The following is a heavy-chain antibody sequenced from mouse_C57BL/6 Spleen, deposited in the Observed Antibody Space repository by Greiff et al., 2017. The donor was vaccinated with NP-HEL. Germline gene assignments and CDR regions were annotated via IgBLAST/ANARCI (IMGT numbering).Heavy chain of an antibody. J-gene: IGHJ4*01. D-gene: IGHD1-1*01. Sequence: QVQLQQSGAELVKPGASVKLSCKASGYTFTEYTIHWVKQRSGQGLEWIGWFYPGSGSIKYNEKFKDKATLTADKSSSTAYMELSRMTSEDSAVYFCARHEEMDYGSRYAMDYWGQGTSVTASS. CDR2: FYPGSGSI. CDR1: GYTFTEYT. V-gene: IGHV1-62-2*01. CDR3: ARHEEMDYGSRYAMDY.